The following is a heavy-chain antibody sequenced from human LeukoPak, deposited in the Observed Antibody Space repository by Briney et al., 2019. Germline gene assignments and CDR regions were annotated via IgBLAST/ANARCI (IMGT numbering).Heavy chain of an antibody. Sequence: GASVKVSCKSSGYTFTSYYMHWVRQAPGQGLEWMGGIIPIFGTANYAKKFQGRVTITADESTSTAYMELSSLRSEDTAVYYCARGEGVGSGWIGGGDYWGQGTLVTVSS. CDR2: IIPIFGTA. V-gene: IGHV1-69*13. CDR3: ARGEGVGSGWIGGGDY. CDR1: GYTFTSYY. D-gene: IGHD6-19*01. J-gene: IGHJ4*02.